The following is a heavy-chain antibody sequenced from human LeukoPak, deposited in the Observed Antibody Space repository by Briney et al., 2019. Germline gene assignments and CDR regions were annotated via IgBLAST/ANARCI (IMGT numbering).Heavy chain of an antibody. D-gene: IGHD2-8*02. CDR2: IYYTGST. CDR3: ARGFCTSAQHAFDI. J-gene: IGHJ3*02. CDR1: GGSISGYY. Sequence: SETLSLTCTVSGGSISGYYWSWIRQPPGKGLEWIGYIYYTGSTNYNPSLKSRVTISVETSKNQFSLKLSSVTAADTGVYYCARGFCTSAQHAFDIWGQRTMVTVSS. V-gene: IGHV4-59*01.